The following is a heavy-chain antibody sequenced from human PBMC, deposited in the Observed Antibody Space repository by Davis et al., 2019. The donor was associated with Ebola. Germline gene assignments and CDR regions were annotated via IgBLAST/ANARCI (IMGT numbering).Heavy chain of an antibody. CDR3: AKIPGGLQPGSFDY. J-gene: IGHJ4*02. Sequence: PGGSLSLSCAASGFTFSSYAMSWVRQAPGKGLEWVALISYDGSNKYYADSVKGRFTISRDNSKNTLYLQMNSLRAEDTAVYYCAKIPGGLQPGSFDYWGQGTLVTVSS. D-gene: IGHD5-24*01. CDR1: GFTFSSYA. CDR2: ISYDGSNK. V-gene: IGHV3-30*18.